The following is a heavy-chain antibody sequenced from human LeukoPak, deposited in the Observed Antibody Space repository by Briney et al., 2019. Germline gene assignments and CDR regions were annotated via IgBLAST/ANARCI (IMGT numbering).Heavy chain of an antibody. CDR3: SKRDCSRTSCFYWYFDL. CDR2: IYYSGST. Sequence: PSETLSLTCTVSGGSISSSGYSWGWIRQPPGKGLEWIGSIYYSGSTNYSPSLKSRVTISVDTSQNQFSLKLSSVTAADTAVYYCSKRDCSRTSCFYWYFDLWGRGTLLTVSS. CDR1: GGSISSSGYS. J-gene: IGHJ2*01. V-gene: IGHV4-39*07. D-gene: IGHD2-2*01.